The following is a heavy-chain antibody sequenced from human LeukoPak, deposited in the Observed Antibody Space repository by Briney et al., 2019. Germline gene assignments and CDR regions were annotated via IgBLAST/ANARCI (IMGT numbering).Heavy chain of an antibody. J-gene: IGHJ4*02. CDR2: IYYSGST. Sequence: SETLSLTCTVSGGSISSSSYYWGWIRQPPGKGLEWIGSIYYSGSTYYNPSLKNRVTISVDTSKNQFSLKLSSVTAADTAVYYCARLEGWETGTTGLYWGQGTLVTVSS. CDR1: GGSISSSSYY. D-gene: IGHD1-7*01. V-gene: IGHV4-39*01. CDR3: ARLEGWETGTTGLY.